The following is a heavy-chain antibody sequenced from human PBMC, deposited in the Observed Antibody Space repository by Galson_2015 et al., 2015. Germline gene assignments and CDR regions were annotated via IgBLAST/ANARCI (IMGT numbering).Heavy chain of an antibody. D-gene: IGHD2-15*01. CDR2: ISTTGSTI. CDR3: AGRGGSLPFDY. V-gene: IGHV3-48*02. J-gene: IGHJ4*02. Sequence: SLRLSCAPSGFVFSSYTMNWVRQAPGKGLEWVSYISTTGSTIYYADSVKGRFTISRDNAKNSLYLQMNSLRDDDTAVYYCAGRGGSLPFDYWGQGTLVTVSS. CDR1: GFVFSSYT.